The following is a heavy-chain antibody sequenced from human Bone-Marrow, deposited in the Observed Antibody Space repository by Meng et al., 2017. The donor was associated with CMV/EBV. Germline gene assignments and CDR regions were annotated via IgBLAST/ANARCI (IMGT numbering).Heavy chain of an antibody. CDR2: IIPIFGTA. J-gene: IGHJ4*02. V-gene: IGHV1-69*05. CDR1: GGTFSSYA. D-gene: IGHD1-1*01. CDR3: ARETGPMERRGYFDY. Sequence: SVKVSCKASGGTFSSYAISWVRQAPGQGLEWMGGIIPIFGTANYAQKFQGRVTITTDESTSTAYMELSSLRFEDTAVYYCARETGPMERRGYFDYWGQGTLVTFSS.